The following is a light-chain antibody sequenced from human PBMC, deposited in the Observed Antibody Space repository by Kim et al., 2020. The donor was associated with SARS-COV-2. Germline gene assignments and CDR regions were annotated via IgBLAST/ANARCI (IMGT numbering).Light chain of an antibody. CDR2: YDS. CDR3: QVWDGDSDAV. CDR1: NIGSKS. J-gene: IGLJ3*02. V-gene: IGLV3-21*04. Sequence: VAPGKTATITCGGNNIGSKSVHWYQQKPGQAPVLVIYYDSERPSGIPERFSGSNSGNTATLTISRVEAGDEADFYCQVWDGDSDAVFGGGTKLTVL.